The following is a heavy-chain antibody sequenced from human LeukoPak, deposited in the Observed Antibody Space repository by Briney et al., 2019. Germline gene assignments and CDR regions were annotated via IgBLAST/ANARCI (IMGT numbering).Heavy chain of an antibody. J-gene: IGHJ4*02. CDR3: ARPYYDILTGYGY. CDR2: INPNSGGT. CDR1: GYTFTGYY. D-gene: IGHD3-9*01. V-gene: IGHV1-2*02. Sequence: ASVKVSCKASGYTFTGYYMHWVRQAPGQGLEWMGWINPNSGGTNYAQNFQGRVTMTRDTSISTAYMELSRLRSDDTAVYYCARPYYDILTGYGYWGQGTLVTVSS.